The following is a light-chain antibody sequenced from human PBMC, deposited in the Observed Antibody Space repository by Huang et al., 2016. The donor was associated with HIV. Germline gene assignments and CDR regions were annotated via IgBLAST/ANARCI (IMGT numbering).Light chain of an antibody. CDR3: QQRKYWPPIT. CDR2: DAS. V-gene: IGKV3-11*01. Sequence: ETVLTQSPATPSLSPGERATLSCRASQSVNSYLAWYQQKPGQTPRRLIYDASNRATGIPARFSGSGAGTDFTLTISSLEPEDFAVYYCQQRKYWPPITFGQGTRLEIK. CDR1: QSVNSY. J-gene: IGKJ5*01.